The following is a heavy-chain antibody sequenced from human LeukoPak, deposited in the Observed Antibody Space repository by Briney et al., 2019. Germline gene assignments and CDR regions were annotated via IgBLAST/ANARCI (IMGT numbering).Heavy chain of an antibody. Sequence: GASVKVSCRASGHTFTDYYLHWVRQAPGQGLQWMGMVNPTAGSRAYAQDFQDRVTMTRGTSTSTVYMELYSLRSEDTAMYYCARDLTNWGQGTLVTVSS. CDR3: ARDLTN. CDR1: GHTFTDYY. CDR2: VNPTAGSR. V-gene: IGHV1-46*03. J-gene: IGHJ4*02.